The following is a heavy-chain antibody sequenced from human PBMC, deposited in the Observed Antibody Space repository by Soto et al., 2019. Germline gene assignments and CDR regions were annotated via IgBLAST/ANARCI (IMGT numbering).Heavy chain of an antibody. CDR2: FDPEDGET. D-gene: IGHD3-22*01. Sequence: GASVKVSCKVSGYTLTELSMHWVRQAPGKGLEWMGGFDPEDGETIYAQKFQGRVTMTEDTSTDTAYMELSSLRSEDTAVYYCATRHDWGSGSGGYYPYYFDYWGQGTLVTVSS. J-gene: IGHJ4*02. V-gene: IGHV1-24*01. CDR1: GYTLTELS. CDR3: ATRHDWGSGSGGYYPYYFDY.